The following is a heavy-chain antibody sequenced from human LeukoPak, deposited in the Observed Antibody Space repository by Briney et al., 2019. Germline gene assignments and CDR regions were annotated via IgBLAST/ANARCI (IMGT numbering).Heavy chain of an antibody. Sequence: SETLSLTCTVSGGSISSSSYYWGWIRQPPGKGLEWIGSTYYSGSTYYNPSLKSRVTISVDTSKNQFSLKLSSVTAADTAVYYCARQDEAGTLDYWGQGTLVTVSS. J-gene: IGHJ4*02. V-gene: IGHV4-39*01. CDR1: GGSISSSSYY. CDR2: TYYSGST. CDR3: ARQDEAGTLDY. D-gene: IGHD6-19*01.